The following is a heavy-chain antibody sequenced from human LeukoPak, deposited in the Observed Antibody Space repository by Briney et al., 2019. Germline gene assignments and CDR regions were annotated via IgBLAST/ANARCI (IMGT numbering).Heavy chain of an antibody. V-gene: IGHV4-30-2*01. CDR2: IYHSGST. CDR3: ARALNVVWFDP. Sequence: PSETLSLTCTVSGGSISSGGYYWSWIRQPPGKGLEWIGYIYHSGSTYYNPSLKSRVTISVDRSKNQFSLKLSSVTAADTAVYYCARALNVVWFDPWGQGTLVTVSS. J-gene: IGHJ5*02. CDR1: GGSISSGGYY.